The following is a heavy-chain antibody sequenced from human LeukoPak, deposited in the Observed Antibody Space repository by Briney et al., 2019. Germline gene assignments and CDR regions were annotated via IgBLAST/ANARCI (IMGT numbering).Heavy chain of an antibody. CDR3: AKWGDYDVLTGYYVSDF. V-gene: IGHV3-23*01. D-gene: IGHD3-9*01. CDR1: GFIFSNYA. Sequence: PGGSLRLSCAASGFIFSNYAMYWVRQAPGKGLEWVSAISGRSDNTYYADSVKGRFTLSRDSSKNTLYLQMNSLRADDTAVYYCAKWGDYDVLTGYYVSDFWGQGTLVTVS. CDR2: ISGRSDNT. J-gene: IGHJ4*02.